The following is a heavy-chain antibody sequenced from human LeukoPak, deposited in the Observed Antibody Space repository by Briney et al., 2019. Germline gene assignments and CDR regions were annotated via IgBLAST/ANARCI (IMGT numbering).Heavy chain of an antibody. CDR2: VNPNNGGT. V-gene: IGHV1-2*02. D-gene: IGHD3-3*01. J-gene: IGHJ5*02. CDR3: ARLFLEWSQNHDP. CDR1: GYTFTDYY. Sequence: ASVKVSCKASGYTFTDYYMHWVGKAPGQGLEWLGWVNPNNGGTSYAQKFQGRVSMTRDTSINTAYMELSRLTSDDTAVYYCARLFLEWSQNHDPWGQGTLVTVSS.